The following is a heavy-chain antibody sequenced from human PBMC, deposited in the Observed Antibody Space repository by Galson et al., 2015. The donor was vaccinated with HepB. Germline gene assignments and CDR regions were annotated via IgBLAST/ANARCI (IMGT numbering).Heavy chain of an antibody. Sequence: SETLSLTCTVSGGSIDSYYWSWIRQPPGKGLEWIGHMYYSGGTNYNPSLKSRVTISVDTSRNQFSLNLNSVTAADTAVYFCARHPLDSADGIAFDIWGHGTMVTVSS. D-gene: IGHD6-13*01. CDR2: MYYSGGT. V-gene: IGHV4-59*08. CDR1: GGSIDSYY. J-gene: IGHJ3*02. CDR3: ARHPLDSADGIAFDI.